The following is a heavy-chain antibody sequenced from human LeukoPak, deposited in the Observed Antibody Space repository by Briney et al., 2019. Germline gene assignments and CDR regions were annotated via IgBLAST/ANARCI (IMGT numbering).Heavy chain of an antibody. J-gene: IGHJ5*02. V-gene: IGHV3-7*04. D-gene: IGHD2-2*01. CDR1: GFTFSSYW. Sequence: GGSLRLSCAASGFTFSSYWMGWVRQAPGKGLEWVANIKEDESGKYYVDSVKGRFTISRDNAKNSLYLQMNSPRAEDTAMYYCVRVFVVVPGGVGYDPWGQGTLVTVSS. CDR3: VRVFVVVPGGVGYDP. CDR2: IKEDESGK.